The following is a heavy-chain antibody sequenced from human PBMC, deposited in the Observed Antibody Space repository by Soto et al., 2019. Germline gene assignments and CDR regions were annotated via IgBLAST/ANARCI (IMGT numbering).Heavy chain of an antibody. CDR2: IYPGDSDT. D-gene: IGHD3-22*01. CDR3: ATLYYYDSGAYYIPDAFDV. V-gene: IGHV5-51*01. J-gene: IGHJ3*01. CDR1: GYSFSNFW. Sequence: GAEVKKPGESLKISCKGSGYSFSNFWIGWVRQMPGKGLAWMGIIYPGDSDTRYSPPFQGLVTISADTSISTAYLQWGSLKASDTAMYYCATLYYYDSGAYYIPDAFDVWGQGTMVTVSS.